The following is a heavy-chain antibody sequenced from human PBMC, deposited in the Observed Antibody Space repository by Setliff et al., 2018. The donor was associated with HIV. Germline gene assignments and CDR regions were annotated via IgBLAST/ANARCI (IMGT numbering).Heavy chain of an antibody. D-gene: IGHD3-22*01. J-gene: IGHJ4*02. CDR3: ARQHSESRDFDY. CDR2: IYYTGST. CDR1: GASISSSSHH. Sequence: KTSETLSLTCTVSGASISSSSHHWAWIRQPPGKGLEYIGNIYYTGSTHHNPSLESRVATSVDTSKNQFSLKLSSVTAADTAVYYCARQHSESRDFDYWGQGTLVTVSS. V-gene: IGHV4-39*01.